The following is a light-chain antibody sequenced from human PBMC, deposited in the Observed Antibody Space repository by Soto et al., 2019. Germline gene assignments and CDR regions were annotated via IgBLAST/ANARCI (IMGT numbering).Light chain of an antibody. CDR3: QQYYKTPWT. CDR1: QSVLYRSNSKNY. J-gene: IGKJ1*01. V-gene: IGKV4-1*01. CDR2: WAS. Sequence: DIVMTQSPDSLAVSLGERATINCKSSQSVLYRSNSKNYLAWYQHKPGQPPKLLIYWASTRESGVPDRFSGSGSGTDFTLTISSLQAEDVAVYYCQQYYKTPWTFGQGTKVDIK.